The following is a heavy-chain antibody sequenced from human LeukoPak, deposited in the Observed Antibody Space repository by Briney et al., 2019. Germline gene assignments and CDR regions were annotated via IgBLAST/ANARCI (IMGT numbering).Heavy chain of an antibody. CDR3: GFSRYYDSSALYYFDY. Sequence: GGSLRLSCTASGFTFGDYAMSWFRQAPGKGLEWVGFIRSKAYGGTTEYAASVKGRFTISRDDSKSIAYLQMNSLKTEDTAVYYCGFSRYYDSSALYYFDYWGQGTLVTVSS. D-gene: IGHD3-22*01. V-gene: IGHV3-49*03. J-gene: IGHJ4*02. CDR1: GFTFGDYA. CDR2: IRSKAYGGTT.